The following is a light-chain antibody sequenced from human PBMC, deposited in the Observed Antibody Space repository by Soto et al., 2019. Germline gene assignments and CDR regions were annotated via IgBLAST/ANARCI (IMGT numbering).Light chain of an antibody. CDR2: SAS. V-gene: IGKV3-15*01. Sequence: DIVMTQSPLTLSVSPGESATLSYGASERVSTNLAWYQQTPGQAPRLLIYSASRRPTDIPVRFSGSGSGAEFTLTISSLQSEDFAIYYCQQYNNLPPTFGQGTKVDIK. CDR3: QQYNNLPPT. CDR1: ERVSTN. J-gene: IGKJ1*01.